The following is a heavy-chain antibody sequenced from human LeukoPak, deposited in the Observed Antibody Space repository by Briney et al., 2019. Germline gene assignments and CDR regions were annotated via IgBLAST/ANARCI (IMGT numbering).Heavy chain of an antibody. CDR3: ARRAARPERYFDY. V-gene: IGHV4-39*01. CDR1: GGSISSSSYY. J-gene: IGHJ4*02. D-gene: IGHD6-6*01. Sequence: PSETLSLACTVSGGSISSSSYYWGWIRQPPGKGLEWIGSIYYSGSTYYNPSLKSRVTISVDTSKNQFSLKLSSVTAADTAVYYCARRAARPERYFDYWGQGTPVTVSS. CDR2: IYYSGST.